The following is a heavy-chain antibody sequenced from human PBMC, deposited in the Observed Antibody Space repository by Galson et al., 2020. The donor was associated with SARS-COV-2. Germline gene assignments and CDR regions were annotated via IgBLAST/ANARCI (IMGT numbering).Heavy chain of an antibody. D-gene: IGHD3-22*01. CDR2: ISYDGSNK. CDR1: GFTFSSYA. CDR3: ARDLSGGYYGFDD. V-gene: IGHV3-30*04. J-gene: IGHJ4*02. Sequence: GESLKISCAASGFTFSSYAMHWVRQAPGKGLEWVAVISYDGSNKYYADSVKGRFTISRDNSKNTLYLQMNSLRAEDTAVYYCARDLSGGYYGFDDWGQGTLVTVSS.